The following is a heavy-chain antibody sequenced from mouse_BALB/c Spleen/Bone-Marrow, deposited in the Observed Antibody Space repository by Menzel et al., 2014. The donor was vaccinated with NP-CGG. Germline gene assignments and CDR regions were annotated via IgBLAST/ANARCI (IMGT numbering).Heavy chain of an antibody. J-gene: IGHJ4*01. CDR2: MFPRTGAT. Sequence: VQLQQSGAELVKPGASVKLSCKTSGYTFTSYWIQWVKQRPGQGLGWIGEMFPRTGATYYNERFRGRATLTIDTSSSTAYTQLSSLTSEDSAVYFCARRDYDYDDYSMDYWGQGTSVTVSS. CDR3: ARRDYDYDDYSMDY. CDR1: GYTFTSYW. V-gene: IGHV1S132*01. D-gene: IGHD2-4*01.